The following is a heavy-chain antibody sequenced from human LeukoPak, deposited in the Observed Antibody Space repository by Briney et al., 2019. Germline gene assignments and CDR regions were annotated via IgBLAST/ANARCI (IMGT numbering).Heavy chain of an antibody. Sequence: SQTLSLTCAVSGGSITSGDHSWNWIRLPPGRGLEWIGYMYHSGTTYYSPSLKSRVTISVDRSKNQFSLKLSSVTAADTAVYYCARGKKTRAVLYGSPQWFDPWGQGILVTVSS. D-gene: IGHD3-10*01. J-gene: IGHJ5*02. CDR3: ARGKKTRAVLYGSPQWFDP. CDR2: MYHSGTT. CDR1: GGSITSGDHS. V-gene: IGHV4-30-2*01.